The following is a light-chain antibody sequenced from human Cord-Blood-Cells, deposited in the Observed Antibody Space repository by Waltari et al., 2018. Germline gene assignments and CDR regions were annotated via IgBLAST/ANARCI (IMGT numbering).Light chain of an antibody. Sequence: EIVMTQSPATLSVSPGDRATLSCRASQSVSSNLARYQQKPGQAPRLLIYGASTRATGIPARFSGSVSGTEFTLTISRLQSEDFAVYYCQQYNNWPPYTFGQGTKLEIK. V-gene: IGKV3-15*01. J-gene: IGKJ2*01. CDR2: GAS. CDR3: QQYNNWPPYT. CDR1: QSVSSN.